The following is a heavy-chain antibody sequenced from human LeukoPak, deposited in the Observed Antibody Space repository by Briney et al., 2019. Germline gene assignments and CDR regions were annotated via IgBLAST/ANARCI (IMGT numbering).Heavy chain of an antibody. V-gene: IGHV1-58*01. CDR3: AALINGSGSFVWFDP. J-gene: IGHJ5*02. CDR1: GFTFTSSA. D-gene: IGHD3-10*01. CDR2: IVVGSGNT. Sequence: SAMVSCKASGFTFTSSAVQRVRQPRGHRLVGIVWIVVGSGNTNYAQKFQERVTITRDMSTSTAYMELSSLRSEDTAVYYCAALINGSGSFVWFDPWGQGTLVTVSS.